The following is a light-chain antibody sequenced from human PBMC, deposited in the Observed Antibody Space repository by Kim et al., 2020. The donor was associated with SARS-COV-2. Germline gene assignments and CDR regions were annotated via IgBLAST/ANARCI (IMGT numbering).Light chain of an antibody. CDR3: SSYTSSNTLV. V-gene: IGLV2-14*03. CDR2: DVS. CDR1: SNVIGGYNY. Sequence: QSALTQPASVSGSLGQSITISCTGTSNVIGGYNYVSWYQQHPGKVPKFMIYDVSKRPSGVSDRFSGSKSGYTASLTISGLQAEDEADYYCSSYTSSNTLVFGGGTQLTVL. J-gene: IGLJ2*01.